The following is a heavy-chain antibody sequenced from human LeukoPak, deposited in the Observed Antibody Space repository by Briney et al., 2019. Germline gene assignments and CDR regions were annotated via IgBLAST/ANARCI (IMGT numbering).Heavy chain of an antibody. CDR1: GFTFSSYE. J-gene: IGHJ3*02. D-gene: IGHD3-16*01. Sequence: GGSLRLSCAASGFTFSSYEMNWVRQAPGKGLEWVSYISSSGSTIYYADSVKGRFTISRDNSKNTLYLQMNSLRAEDTAVYYCAKSSHAFGAFDIWGQGTMVTVSS. CDR2: ISSSGSTI. V-gene: IGHV3-48*03. CDR3: AKSSHAFGAFDI.